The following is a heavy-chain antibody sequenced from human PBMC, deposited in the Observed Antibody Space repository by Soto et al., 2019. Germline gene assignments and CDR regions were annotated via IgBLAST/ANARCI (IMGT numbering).Heavy chain of an antibody. CDR3: ARARKGTAAASGYFQH. CDR2: IIPIFGTA. CDR1: GGTFSSYA. D-gene: IGHD6-13*01. J-gene: IGHJ1*01. Sequence: QVQLVQSGAEVKKPGSSVKVSCKASGGTFSSYAISWVRQAPGPGLEWMGGIIPIFGTANYAQKFQGRVTITADESTSTAYMELSSLRSEDTALYYCARARKGTAAASGYFQHWGQGTLVTVSS. V-gene: IGHV1-69*01.